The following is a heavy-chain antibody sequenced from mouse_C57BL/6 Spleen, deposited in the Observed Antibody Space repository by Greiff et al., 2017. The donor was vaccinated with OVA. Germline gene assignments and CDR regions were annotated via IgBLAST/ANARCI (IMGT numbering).Heavy chain of an antibody. Sequence: EVKLVESGAELVRPGASVKLSCTASGFNIKDDYMHWVKQRPEQGLEWIGWIDPENGDTEYASKFQGKATITADTSSNTAYLQLSSLTSEDTAVYYCTPFTTVVAPYFDYWGQGTTLTVSS. J-gene: IGHJ2*01. CDR1: GFNIKDDY. CDR3: TPFTTVVAPYFDY. D-gene: IGHD1-1*01. CDR2: IDPENGDT. V-gene: IGHV14-4*01.